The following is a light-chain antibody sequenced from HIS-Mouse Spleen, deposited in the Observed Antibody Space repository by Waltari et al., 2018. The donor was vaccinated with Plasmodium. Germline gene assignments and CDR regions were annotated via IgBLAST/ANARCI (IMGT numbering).Light chain of an antibody. CDR1: SSDVGGYNY. Sequence: QSALTQPRSVSGSPGQSVTISCTGTSSDVGGYNYVSWSQQHPGKAPKLMIYDVSKRPAVVPDRFSVSKSGNTASLTSSWLQAEDEADYYCCSYAVSYTLVFGGGTKLTVL. V-gene: IGLV2-11*01. J-gene: IGLJ2*01. CDR2: DVS. CDR3: CSYAVSYTLV.